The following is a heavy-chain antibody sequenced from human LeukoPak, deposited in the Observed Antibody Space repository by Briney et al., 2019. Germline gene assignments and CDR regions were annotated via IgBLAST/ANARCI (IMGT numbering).Heavy chain of an antibody. J-gene: IGHJ4*02. CDR1: GYTFTNFY. CDR2: INPHSGGT. Sequence: ASVKVSCMSSGYTFTNFYMHWVRQAPGQGLEWMGWINPHSGGTNYAQKFQGGVTMTRDTSITTAYMELSSLRSDDTAVYYCARDVGEYCSSTNCYASHYWGQGTLVTVSS. D-gene: IGHD2-2*01. V-gene: IGHV1-2*02. CDR3: ARDVGEYCSSTNCYASHY.